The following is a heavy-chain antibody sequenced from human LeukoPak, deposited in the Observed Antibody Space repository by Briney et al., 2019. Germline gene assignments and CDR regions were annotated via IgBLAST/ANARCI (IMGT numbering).Heavy chain of an antibody. D-gene: IGHD5-12*01. V-gene: IGHV4-59*08. CDR3: ARCPTLSSGYLGGWFDP. CDR1: GGSISSYY. J-gene: IGHJ5*02. CDR2: IYYSGST. Sequence: SETLSLTCTVSGGSISSYYWSWIRQPPGKGLEWIGYIYYSGSTNYNPSLKSRVTISVDTSKNQFSLKLSSVTAADTAVYYCARCPTLSSGYLGGWFDPWGQGTLVTVSS.